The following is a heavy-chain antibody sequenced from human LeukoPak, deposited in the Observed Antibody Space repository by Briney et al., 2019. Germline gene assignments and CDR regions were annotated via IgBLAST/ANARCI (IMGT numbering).Heavy chain of an antibody. CDR1: GYTFTSYD. V-gene: IGHV1-8*01. J-gene: IGHJ3*02. CDR2: MNPNSGNT. Sequence: GASVKVSCKASGYTFTSYDINWVRQATGQGLEWMGWMNPNSGNTGYAQKFQGRVTMTRSTSISTAYMELSSLRSEDTAVYYCARAHTIWSGYYDAFDIWGQGTMVTVSS. CDR3: ARAHTIWSGYYDAFDI. D-gene: IGHD3-3*01.